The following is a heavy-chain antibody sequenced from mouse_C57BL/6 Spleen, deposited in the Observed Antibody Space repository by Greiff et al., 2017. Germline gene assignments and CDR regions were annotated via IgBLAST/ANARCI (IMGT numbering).Heavy chain of an antibody. CDR1: GYAFSSYW. V-gene: IGHV1-80*01. D-gene: IGHD4-1*01. Sequence: VKLMESGAELVKPGASVKISCKASGYAFSSYWMNWVKQRPGKGLEWIGQIYPGDGDTNYNGKFKGKATLTADKSSSTAYMQLSSLTSEDSAVYFCAREGVTGSFDYWGQGTTLTVSS. CDR3: AREGVTGSFDY. J-gene: IGHJ2*01. CDR2: IYPGDGDT.